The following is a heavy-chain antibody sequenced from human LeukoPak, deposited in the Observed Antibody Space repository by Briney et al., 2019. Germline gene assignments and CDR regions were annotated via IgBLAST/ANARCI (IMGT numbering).Heavy chain of an antibody. CDR1: GFTVSSNY. D-gene: IGHD2-2*01. CDR3: ARGQWIVVVPAVIQADY. Sequence: GGSLRLSCAASGFTVSSNYMSWVRQAPGKGLEWVANIKQDGSEKYYVDSVKGRFTISRDNAKNSLYLQMNSLRAEDTAVYYCARGQWIVVVPAVIQADYWGQGTLVTVSS. V-gene: IGHV3-7*01. J-gene: IGHJ4*02. CDR2: IKQDGSEK.